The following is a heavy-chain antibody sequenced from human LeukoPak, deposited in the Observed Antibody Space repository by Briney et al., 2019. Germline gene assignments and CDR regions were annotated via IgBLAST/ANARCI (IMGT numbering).Heavy chain of an antibody. J-gene: IGHJ6*03. CDR3: AKNGQVTSTTYYYYYYYMDV. CDR2: ISGSGGST. V-gene: IGHV3-23*01. Sequence: PGGSLRLSCTVSGFTVSSNSMSWVRQAPGKGLEWVSAISGSGGSTYYADSVKGRFTISRDNSKNTLYLQMNSLRAEDTAVYYCAKNGQVTSTTYYYYYYYMDVWGKGTTVTISS. CDR1: GFTVSSNS. D-gene: IGHD2-21*02.